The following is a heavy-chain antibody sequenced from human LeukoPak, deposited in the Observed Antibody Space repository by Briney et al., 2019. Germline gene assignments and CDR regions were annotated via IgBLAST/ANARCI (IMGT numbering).Heavy chain of an antibody. CDR3: VKDNPLDY. CDR2: IRYDGNNK. V-gene: IGHV3-30*02. J-gene: IGHJ4*02. CDR1: GFTFSNYG. Sequence: GGSLRLSCGASGFTFSNYGMLWVRQSPGKGLEWVAFIRYDGNNKLYADSMKGRFTISRDNSKNTLYLHINSLRAEDTAVYYCVKDNPLDYWGQGTLVIVSS. D-gene: IGHD1-14*01.